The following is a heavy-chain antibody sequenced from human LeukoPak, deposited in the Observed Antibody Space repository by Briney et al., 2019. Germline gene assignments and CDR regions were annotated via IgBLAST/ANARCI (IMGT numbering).Heavy chain of an antibody. J-gene: IGHJ4*02. CDR2: ISAYNGNT. D-gene: IGHD3-10*01. Sequence: ASVKVSCKASGYTFTSYGICWGRQAPGQGLEWMGWISAYNGNTDYAQKLQGRVTMTTDTSTSTAYMELRSLRSDDTAVYYCARDLGYGSGSYYGGGDYWGQGTLVTVSS. V-gene: IGHV1-18*04. CDR3: ARDLGYGSGSYYGGGDY. CDR1: GYTFTSYG.